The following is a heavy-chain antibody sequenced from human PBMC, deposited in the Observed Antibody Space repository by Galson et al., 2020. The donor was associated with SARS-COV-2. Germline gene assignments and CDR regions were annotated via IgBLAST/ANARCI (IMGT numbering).Heavy chain of an antibody. V-gene: IGHV4-31*03. D-gene: IGHD1-26*01. CDR2: IYYSGSA. CDR3: ARDSGYMVGATSAFDI. CDR1: GGSISSNGYY. J-gene: IGHJ3*02. Sequence: SETLSLTCTVSGGSISSNGYYWTWIRQHPGKGLEWIGYIYYSGSAYYSPSLKSRVTISVDTSKNQFPLKLTSVTAADTAVYYCARDSGYMVGATSAFDIWGQGTMVTVSS.